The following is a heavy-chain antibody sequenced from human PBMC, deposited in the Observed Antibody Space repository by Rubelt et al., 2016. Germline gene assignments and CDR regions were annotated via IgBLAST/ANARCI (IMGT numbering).Heavy chain of an antibody. CDR1: GFTFNSYG. J-gene: IGHJ4*02. V-gene: IGHV3-48*04. D-gene: IGHD2-2*01. Sequence: EVQLVESGGGLVQPGGSLRLSCAASGFTFNSYGMNWVRQAPGKGLEWLSYISDRTSTIYYADPVKRRLTISRDNSKNSLYLQMDSLRVEDTAVYYCAKGYCSSTNCYGAACDYWGQGTLVTVSS. CDR3: AKGYCSSTNCYGAACDY. CDR2: ISDRTSTI.